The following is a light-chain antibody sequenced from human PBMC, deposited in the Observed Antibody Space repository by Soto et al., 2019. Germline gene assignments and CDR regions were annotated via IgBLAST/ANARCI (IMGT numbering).Light chain of an antibody. J-gene: IGLJ3*02. CDR3: AAWDDSLSGPV. CDR2: SNN. Sequence: QSVLTQPPSASGTPGQRVTISCSGSSSNIGNNYVYCYQQLPGTTPKLLIYSNNQRPSGVPDRFSGAKSGPSAALAISGLRSEDEDDYYCAAWDDSLSGPVFGGGTKVTVL. V-gene: IGLV1-47*02. CDR1: SSNIGNNY.